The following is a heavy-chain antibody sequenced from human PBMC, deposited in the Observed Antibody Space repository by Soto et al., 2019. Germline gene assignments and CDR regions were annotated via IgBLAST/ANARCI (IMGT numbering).Heavy chain of an antibody. D-gene: IGHD3-10*01. CDR1: GGSISSYY. J-gene: IGHJ4*02. CDR3: ARVEPGYYFDY. V-gene: IGHV4-59*01. Sequence: SETLSLTCTVSGGSISSYYWSWIRQPPGKGLEWIGYIYYSGSTNYNPSLKSRVTISVDTSKNQFSLKLSSVTAADTAVYYCARVEPGYYFDYWGQGTLVTVSS. CDR2: IYYSGST.